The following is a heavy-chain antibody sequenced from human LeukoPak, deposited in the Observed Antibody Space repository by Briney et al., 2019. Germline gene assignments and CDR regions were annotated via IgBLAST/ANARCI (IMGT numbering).Heavy chain of an antibody. J-gene: IGHJ4*02. V-gene: IGHV4-34*01. CDR3: ARGYYDSSGYFFFDY. CDR1: GGSFSGYY. CDR2: INHSGST. D-gene: IGHD3-22*01. Sequence: SETLSLTCAVYGGSFSGYYWSWIRQPPGKGLEWIGEINHSGSTNYNPSLKSRVTISVDTSKNQFSLKLSSVTAADTAVYYCARGYYDSSGYFFFDYWGQGTLVTVSS.